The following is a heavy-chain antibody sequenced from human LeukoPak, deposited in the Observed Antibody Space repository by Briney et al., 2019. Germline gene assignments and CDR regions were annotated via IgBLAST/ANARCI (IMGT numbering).Heavy chain of an antibody. CDR3: ARREDTAMPIDY. J-gene: IGHJ4*02. D-gene: IGHD5-18*01. CDR1: GGTFSSYA. Sequence: SVKVSCKASGGTFSSYAISWVRQAPGQGLEWMGGIIPIFGTANYAQKFQGRVTITADESTSTAYMELSSLRSEDTAVYYCARREDTAMPIDYWGQGTLVTVSS. V-gene: IGHV1-69*13. CDR2: IIPIFGTA.